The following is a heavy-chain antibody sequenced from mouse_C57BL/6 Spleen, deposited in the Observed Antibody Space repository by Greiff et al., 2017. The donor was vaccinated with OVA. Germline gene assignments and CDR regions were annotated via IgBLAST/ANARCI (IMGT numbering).Heavy chain of an antibody. J-gene: IGHJ2*01. Sequence: QVQLQQPGTELVKPGASVKLSCKASGYTFTSYWMHWVKQRPGQGLEWIGNINPSNGGNNYNEKFKSKATLTVDKSSSTAYMQLSSLTSEDSAVYYCARKRGLTYDYYEGTFDYWGQGTTLTVSS. V-gene: IGHV1-53*01. CDR1: GYTFTSYW. CDR3: ARKRGLTYDYYEGTFDY. CDR2: INPSNGGN. D-gene: IGHD2-4*01.